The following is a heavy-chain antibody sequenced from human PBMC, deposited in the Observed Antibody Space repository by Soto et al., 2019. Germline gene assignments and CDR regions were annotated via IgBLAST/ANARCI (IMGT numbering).Heavy chain of an antibody. J-gene: IGHJ6*02. CDR2: IDPSDSYT. Sequence: GESLKISCKGSGYSFTSYWISWVRQMPGKGLEWMGRIDPSDSYTNYSPSFQGHVTISADKSISTAYLQWSSLKASDTAMYYCASITMVRGVPNYGMDVWGQGTTVTVS. D-gene: IGHD3-10*01. CDR3: ASITMVRGVPNYGMDV. CDR1: GYSFTSYW. V-gene: IGHV5-10-1*01.